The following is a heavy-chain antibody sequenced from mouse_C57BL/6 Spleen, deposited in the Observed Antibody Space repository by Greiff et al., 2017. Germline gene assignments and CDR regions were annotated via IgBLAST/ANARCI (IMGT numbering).Heavy chain of an antibody. CDR1: GYTFTDYY. CDR2: IYPGSGNT. Sequence: QVQLKESGAELVRPGASVKLSCKASGYTFTDYYINWVKQRPGQGLEWIARIYPGSGNTYYNEKFKGKATLTAEKSSSTAYMQLSSLTSEDSAVYFCARWGGRFDYWGQGTTLTVSS. CDR3: ARWGGRFDY. V-gene: IGHV1-76*01. J-gene: IGHJ2*01.